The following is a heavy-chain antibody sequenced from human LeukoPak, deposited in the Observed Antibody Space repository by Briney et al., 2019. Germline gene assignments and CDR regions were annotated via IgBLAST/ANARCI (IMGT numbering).Heavy chain of an antibody. CDR1: GFSISSHY. D-gene: IGHD3-22*01. V-gene: IGHV4-59*11. Sequence: SETLSLTCTVSGFSISSHYWSWIRQPPGKGLEWIGYIYYSRSTNDNPSLKSRVKISVDTSKNQFSLKLSSVNAADTGVYYCARDQGRSDSSGAHYYYYYMDVGGKGTTVTVS. J-gene: IGHJ6*03. CDR2: IYYSRST. CDR3: ARDQGRSDSSGAHYYYYYMDV.